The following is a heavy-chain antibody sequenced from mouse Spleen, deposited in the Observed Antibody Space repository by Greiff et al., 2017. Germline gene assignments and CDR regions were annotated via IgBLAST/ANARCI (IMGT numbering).Heavy chain of an antibody. D-gene: IGHD1-1*01. Sequence: QVQLQQPGAELVKPGASVKLSCKASGYTFTSYWMHWVKQRPGQGLEWIGMIHPNSGSTNYNEKFKSKATLTVDKSSSTAYMQLSSLTSEDSAVYYCARRRGITTVVAHWYFDVWGTGTTVTVSS. CDR3: ARRRGITTVVAHWYFDV. CDR2: IHPNSGST. J-gene: IGHJ1*03. V-gene: IGHV1-64*01. CDR1: GYTFTSYW.